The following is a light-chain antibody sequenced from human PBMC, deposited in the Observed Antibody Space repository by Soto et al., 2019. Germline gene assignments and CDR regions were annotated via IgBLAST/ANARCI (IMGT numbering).Light chain of an antibody. CDR1: SSNIGAGYD. Sequence: QSVLTQPPSVSGAPGQRVTISCTGSSSNIGAGYDVHWYQQFPGSAPKLLIYADTNRPSGVPDRFSGSTSGTSASLAITGLQAEDEADYYCQSYDSSLSGWVFGGGTKLT. V-gene: IGLV1-40*01. CDR3: QSYDSSLSGWV. J-gene: IGLJ3*02. CDR2: ADT.